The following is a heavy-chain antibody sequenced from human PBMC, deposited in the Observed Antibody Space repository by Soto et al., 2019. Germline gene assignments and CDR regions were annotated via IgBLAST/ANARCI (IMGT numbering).Heavy chain of an antibody. CDR2: IYSGGST. CDR3: ARDLTAGTKFGYYGMDV. V-gene: IGHV3-66*01. Sequence: GGSLRLSCAASGFTVSSNYMSWVRQAPGKGLEWVSVIYSGGSTYYADSVKGRFTISRDNSKNTLYLQMNSLRAEDTAVYYCARDLTAGTKFGYYGMDVWGQGTTVTVSS. J-gene: IGHJ6*02. D-gene: IGHD1-7*01. CDR1: GFTVSSNY.